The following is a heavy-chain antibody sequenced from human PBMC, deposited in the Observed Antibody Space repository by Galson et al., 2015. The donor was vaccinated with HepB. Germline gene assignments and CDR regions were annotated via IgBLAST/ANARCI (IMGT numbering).Heavy chain of an antibody. Sequence: SLRLSCAASGFTFSSYAMHWVRQAPGKGLEWVAVISYDGSNKYYADSVKGRFTISRDNSKNTLYLQMNSLRAEDTAVYYCARDAMAGFGENTDRDYYFDYWGQGTLVTVSS. J-gene: IGHJ4*02. CDR3: ARDAMAGFGENTDRDYYFDY. CDR1: GFTFSSYA. CDR2: ISYDGSNK. V-gene: IGHV3-30-3*01. D-gene: IGHD3-10*01.